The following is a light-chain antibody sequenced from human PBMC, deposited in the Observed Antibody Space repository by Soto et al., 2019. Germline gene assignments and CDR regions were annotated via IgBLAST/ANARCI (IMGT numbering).Light chain of an antibody. Sequence: DIQMTQSPSSLSASVGDRVTITCRASQSISGYLNWYQQKPGKAPKLLIYAVSNLQSGVPSRFSGSVSGTDFTLTSSRLQPEDFATYYCQQSHSIPYTFGQGTKLQIK. V-gene: IGKV1-39*01. CDR2: AVS. CDR3: QQSHSIPYT. J-gene: IGKJ2*01. CDR1: QSISGY.